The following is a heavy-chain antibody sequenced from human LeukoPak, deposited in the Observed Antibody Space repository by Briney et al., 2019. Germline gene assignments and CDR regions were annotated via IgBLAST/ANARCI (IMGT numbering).Heavy chain of an antibody. CDR1: GFTFSSYA. CDR3: ARGDPDY. V-gene: IGHV3-30*04. D-gene: IGHD2-21*02. CDR2: ISYDGSNK. Sequence: GGSLRLSCAASGFTFSSYAMHWVRQAPGKGLEWVAVISYDGSNKYYADSVKGRFTISRDNSNTTFYLQMNSLRANDQDVYYCARGDPDYWGQGTLVTVSS. J-gene: IGHJ4*01.